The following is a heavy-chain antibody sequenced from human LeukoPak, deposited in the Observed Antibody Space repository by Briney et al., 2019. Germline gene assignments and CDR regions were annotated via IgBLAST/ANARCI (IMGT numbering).Heavy chain of an antibody. D-gene: IGHD6-13*01. J-gene: IGHJ4*02. Sequence: SGPTLVKPTQTLTLTCTFSGFSLSTSGVGVGWIRQPPGKALEWLALIYWNDDKRYSPSLKSRLTITKDTSKNQVVLTMTNMDPVDTATYYCAHVVEQQLRGHYWGQGTLVTVSS. V-gene: IGHV2-5*01. CDR3: AHVVEQQLRGHY. CDR1: GFSLSTSGVG. CDR2: IYWNDDK.